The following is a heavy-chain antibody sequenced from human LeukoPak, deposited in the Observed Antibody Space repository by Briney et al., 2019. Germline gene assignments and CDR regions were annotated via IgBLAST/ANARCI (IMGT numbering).Heavy chain of an antibody. CDR2: IKQDGSEK. CDR3: ARDGVIKNHDAFDI. D-gene: IGHD3-16*02. CDR1: GFTFSSYW. V-gene: IGHV3-7*01. Sequence: PGGSLRLSCAASGFTFSSYWMSWVRQAPGKGLEWVANIKQDGSEKYYVDSVKGRFTISRDNAKNSLYLQMNSLRAEDTAVYYCARDGVIKNHDAFDIWGQGTMVTVSS. J-gene: IGHJ3*02.